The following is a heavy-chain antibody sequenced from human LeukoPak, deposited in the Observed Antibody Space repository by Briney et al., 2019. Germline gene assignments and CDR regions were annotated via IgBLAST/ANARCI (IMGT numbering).Heavy chain of an antibody. J-gene: IGHJ5*02. D-gene: IGHD3-22*01. Sequence: SETLSLTXTVSGGSISSSSYYWGWIRQPPGKGLEWIGSIYYSGSTYYNPSLNSRVTISVDTSKYQFSLKLSSVTAADTAVYYCARHGRTYYYDGNWFDPWGQGTLVTVSS. CDR2: IYYSGST. V-gene: IGHV4-39*01. CDR1: GGSISSSSYY. CDR3: ARHGRTYYYDGNWFDP.